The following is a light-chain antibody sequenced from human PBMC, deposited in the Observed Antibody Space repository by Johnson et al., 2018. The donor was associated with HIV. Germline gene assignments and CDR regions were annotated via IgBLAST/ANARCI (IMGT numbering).Light chain of an antibody. CDR3: GTWDSSLSASYV. CDR2: ENN. J-gene: IGLJ1*01. V-gene: IGLV1-51*02. Sequence: QSVLTQPPSVSAAPGQKVTISCSGSSSNIGNNYVSWYQQLPGTAPKLIIYENNKRPSGIPDRFSGSKSGTSATLGITGLQTGDEADYYCGTWDSSLSASYVFGTGTKVPVL. CDR1: SSNIGNNY.